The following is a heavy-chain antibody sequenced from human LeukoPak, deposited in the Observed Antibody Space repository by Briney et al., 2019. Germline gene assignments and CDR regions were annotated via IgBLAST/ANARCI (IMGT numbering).Heavy chain of an antibody. CDR2: IWYDGSNK. CDR3: ARDAVYSSSWQYY. D-gene: IGHD6-13*01. Sequence: HPGRSLRLSCAASGFTFSSCGMHWVRQAPGKGLEWVAVIWYDGSNKYYADSVKGRFTISRDNSKNTLYLQMNSLRAEDTAVYYCARDAVYSSSWQYYWGQGTLVTVSS. V-gene: IGHV3-33*01. J-gene: IGHJ4*02. CDR1: GFTFSSCG.